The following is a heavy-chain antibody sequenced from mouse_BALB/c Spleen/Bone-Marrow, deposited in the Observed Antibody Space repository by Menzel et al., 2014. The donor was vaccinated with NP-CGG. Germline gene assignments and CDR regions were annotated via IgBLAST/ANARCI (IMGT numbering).Heavy chain of an antibody. V-gene: IGHV1S41*01. J-gene: IGHJ1*01. CDR1: GYTFTSYW. D-gene: IGHD2-4*01. Sequence: LVKPGASVKLSCKASGYTFTSYWINWIKQRPGQGLEWIGRFAPGSGNTYYNEMFKGKATQTVDTSSSTAYIQLSSLSSEDSAVYFCARARSTVITTWYFDVWGAGTTVTVSS. CDR2: FAPGSGNT. CDR3: ARARSTVITTWYFDV.